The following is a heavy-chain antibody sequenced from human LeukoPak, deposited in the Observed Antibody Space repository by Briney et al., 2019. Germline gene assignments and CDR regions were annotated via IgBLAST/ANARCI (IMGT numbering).Heavy chain of an antibody. V-gene: IGHV4-59*12. CDR1: GGSISSYY. Sequence: SETLSLTCTVSGGSISSYYWSWIRQPPGKGLEWIGYIYYSGSTNYNPSLKSRVTISVDTSKNQFSLKLSSVTAADTAVYYCASVYYDSSGHTDYYYYYGMDVWGQGTTVTVSS. D-gene: IGHD3-22*01. CDR2: IYYSGST. J-gene: IGHJ6*02. CDR3: ASVYYDSSGHTDYYYYYGMDV.